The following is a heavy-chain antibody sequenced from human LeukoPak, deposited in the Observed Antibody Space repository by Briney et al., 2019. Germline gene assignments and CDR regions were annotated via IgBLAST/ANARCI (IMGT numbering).Heavy chain of an antibody. J-gene: IGHJ5*02. CDR2: IRSSSET. CDR3: ARDAGNSGYGCDL. D-gene: IGHD5-12*01. Sequence: GGSLRLPCAASGFIFSQYSMNWVRQAPGKGLEWVSHIRSSSETFYADSVKGRFTISRDNARNSLYLQMNNLRGEDTAIYYCARDAGNSGYGCDLWGQGTLVTVSS. V-gene: IGHV3-48*01. CDR1: GFIFSQYS.